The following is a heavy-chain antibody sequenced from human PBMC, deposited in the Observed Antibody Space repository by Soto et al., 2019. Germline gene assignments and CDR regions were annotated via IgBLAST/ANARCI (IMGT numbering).Heavy chain of an antibody. Sequence: SETLSLTCTVSGGSISSRYWSWIRQPAGKGLEWIGRIYIGGSTNYNPSLESRVTMSVDTSRNQFSLKLSSVTAADTAVYYCASALLDYGDYYFDYCGPGTLVTVSS. V-gene: IGHV4-4*07. CDR1: GGSISSRY. CDR3: ASALLDYGDYYFDY. J-gene: IGHJ4*02. CDR2: IYIGGST. D-gene: IGHD4-17*01.